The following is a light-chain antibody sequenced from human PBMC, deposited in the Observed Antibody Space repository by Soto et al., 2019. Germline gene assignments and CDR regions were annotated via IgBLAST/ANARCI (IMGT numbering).Light chain of an antibody. CDR1: NSEDGGYNY. CDR2: DVS. Sequence: QSALTKPASVTGSPGQSITISCTGNNSEDGGYNYVSWYQRHPGKATKLMIYDVSNRPSGVSNRFSGSKSGNTASLTISGLQAEYDADYYCSSYKRSSTYVFGTGTKVTV. J-gene: IGLJ1*01. CDR3: SSYKRSSTYV. V-gene: IGLV2-14*03.